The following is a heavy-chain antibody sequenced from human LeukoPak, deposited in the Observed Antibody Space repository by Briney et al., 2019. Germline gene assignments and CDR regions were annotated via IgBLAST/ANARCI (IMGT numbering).Heavy chain of an antibody. CDR1: GYTLTELS. D-gene: IGHD1-26*01. J-gene: IGHJ4*02. V-gene: IGHV1-24*01. CDR2: FEPEDGET. Sequence: ASVKVSCKVSGYTLTELSMHWVRQAPGKGLEWMGGFEPEDGETIYAQKFQGRVTITTDESTSTAYMELSSLRSEDTAVYYCARVLFTGELPLHPPDYWGQGTLVTVSS. CDR3: ARVLFTGELPLHPPDY.